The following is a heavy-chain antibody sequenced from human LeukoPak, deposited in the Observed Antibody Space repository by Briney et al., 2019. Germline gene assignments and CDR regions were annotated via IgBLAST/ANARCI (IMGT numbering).Heavy chain of an antibody. J-gene: IGHJ4*02. V-gene: IGHV4-38-2*01. CDR1: GYSISSGYY. Sequence: SETLSLTCAVSGYSISSGYYWGWIRQPPGKGLEWIGSIYHSGSTYYNPSLKSRVTISVDTSKNQFSLKLSSVTAADTAVYYCASSIAAAGTVYFDCWDQGTLVTVSS. D-gene: IGHD6-13*01. CDR3: ASSIAAAGTVYFDC. CDR2: IYHSGST.